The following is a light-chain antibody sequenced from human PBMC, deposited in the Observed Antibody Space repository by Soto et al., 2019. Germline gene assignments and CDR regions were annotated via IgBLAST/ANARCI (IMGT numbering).Light chain of an antibody. Sequence: QSALTHPASVSGSPGQSISISCTGSSSDVGSYNFVSWYQLFPGKAPKLIIYEADKRPSGVSSRFSGSKSGFTASLTISGLQAEDEADYFCSSYAGDSALIFGGGTKLTVL. CDR2: EAD. CDR3: SSYAGDSALI. V-gene: IGLV2-23*01. J-gene: IGLJ2*01. CDR1: SSDVGSYNF.